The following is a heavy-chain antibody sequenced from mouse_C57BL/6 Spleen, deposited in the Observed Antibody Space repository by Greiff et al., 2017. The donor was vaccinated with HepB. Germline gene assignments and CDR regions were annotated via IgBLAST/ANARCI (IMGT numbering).Heavy chain of an antibody. Sequence: VHVKQSGPELVKPGASVKMSCKASGYTFTDYNMHWVKQSHGKSLEWIGYINPNNGGTSYNQKFKGKATLTVNKSSSTAYMELRSLTSEDSAVYYCARGGNYWFAYWGQGTLVTVSA. CDR1: GYTFTDYN. J-gene: IGHJ3*01. CDR2: INPNNGGT. CDR3: ARGGNYWFAY. V-gene: IGHV1-22*01. D-gene: IGHD2-1*01.